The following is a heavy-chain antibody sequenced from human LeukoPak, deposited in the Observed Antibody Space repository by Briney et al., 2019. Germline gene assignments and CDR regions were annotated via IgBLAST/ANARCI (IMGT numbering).Heavy chain of an antibody. V-gene: IGHV3-7*01. J-gene: IGHJ4*02. Sequence: GGSLRLSCAASGFTFSSCGMSWVRQAPGKGLERVANIKQDGSEKYYVDSVKGRFTISRDNAKNSLYLQMNSLRAEDTAVYYCARVGDEPYYDFWSGYYGYWGQGTLVTVSS. CDR3: ARVGDEPYYDFWSGYYGY. D-gene: IGHD3-3*01. CDR1: GFTFSSCG. CDR2: IKQDGSEK.